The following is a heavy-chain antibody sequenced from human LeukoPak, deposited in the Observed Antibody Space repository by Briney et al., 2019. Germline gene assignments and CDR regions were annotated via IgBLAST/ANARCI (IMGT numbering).Heavy chain of an antibody. Sequence: SETLSLTCTVFGGSISSYYWSWIRQPPGKGLEWIGYIYYSGSTNYNPSLKSRVTISVDTSKNQFSLKLSSVTAADTAVYYCAGWGYYDSGTYTNWGQGTLVTVSS. D-gene: IGHD3-10*01. CDR3: AGWGYYDSGTYTN. J-gene: IGHJ4*02. V-gene: IGHV4-59*08. CDR2: IYYSGST. CDR1: GGSISSYY.